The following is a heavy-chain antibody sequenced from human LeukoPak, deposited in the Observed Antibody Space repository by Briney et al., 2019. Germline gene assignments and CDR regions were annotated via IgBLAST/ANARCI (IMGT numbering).Heavy chain of an antibody. CDR1: GFNFSSYA. D-gene: IGHD3-9*01. J-gene: IGHJ4*02. Sequence: GGSLRLSCAASGFNFSSYAMNWVRQAPGKGLESVSSISSSSSYIYYADSVKGRFTISRDNAKNSLYLQMNSLRAEDTAVYYCAREDILTGLFDYWGQGTLVTVSS. V-gene: IGHV3-21*01. CDR2: ISSSSSYI. CDR3: AREDILTGLFDY.